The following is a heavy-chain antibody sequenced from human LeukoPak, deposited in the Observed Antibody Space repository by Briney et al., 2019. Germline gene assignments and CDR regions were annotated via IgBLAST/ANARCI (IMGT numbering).Heavy chain of an antibody. CDR2: IYPGDSDT. Sequence: GESLKISCKGYGYSFTNYWIGWVRQMPGEGLEWMGIIYPGDSDTRYSPSFQGQVTISVDKSISTAFLQWSSLKASDTALYYCARGGSGWFHNYDHWGQGTLVTVSS. D-gene: IGHD6-19*01. V-gene: IGHV5-51*03. CDR1: GYSFTNYW. J-gene: IGHJ4*02. CDR3: ARGGSGWFHNYDH.